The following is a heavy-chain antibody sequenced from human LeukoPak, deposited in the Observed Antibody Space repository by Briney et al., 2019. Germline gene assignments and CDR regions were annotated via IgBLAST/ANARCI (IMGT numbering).Heavy chain of an antibody. Sequence: KPSETLSLTCAVYGGSFSGYYWSWIRQPPGKGLEWVGEINHSGSTNYNPSLKSRVTISVDTSKNQFSLKLSSVTAADTAVYYCASHLGGEGLDYGILTGSLDYYYCGMAVWGQGTTVTVSS. V-gene: IGHV4-34*01. J-gene: IGHJ6*02. CDR2: INHSGST. CDR1: GGSFSGYY. D-gene: IGHD3-9*01. CDR3: ASHLGGEGLDYGILTGSLDYYYCGMAV.